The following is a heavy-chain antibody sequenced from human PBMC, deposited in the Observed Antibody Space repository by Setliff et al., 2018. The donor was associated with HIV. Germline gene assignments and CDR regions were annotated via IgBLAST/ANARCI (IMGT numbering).Heavy chain of an antibody. Sequence: ETLSLTCAVYGGSFNDYYWSWIRQPPGKGLEWIGEIIHSGSINYNPSLKSRVTISVDTSKNQFSLKLSSVTAADTAVYYCASLQFTYYYDSSGFGSDPFDIWGQGTMVTVSS. J-gene: IGHJ3*02. CDR2: IIHSGSI. CDR1: GGSFNDYY. D-gene: IGHD3-22*01. V-gene: IGHV4-34*12. CDR3: ASLQFTYYYDSSGFGSDPFDI.